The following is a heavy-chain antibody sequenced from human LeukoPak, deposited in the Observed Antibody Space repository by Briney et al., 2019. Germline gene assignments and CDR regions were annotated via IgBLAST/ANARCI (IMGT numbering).Heavy chain of an antibody. CDR1: GGSISSYY. D-gene: IGHD3-22*01. J-gene: IGHJ5*02. Sequence: SETLSLTCTVSGGSISSYYWSWIRQPPGKGLEWIGYIYYSGSTNYNPSLKSRVTISVDTSKNQSSLKLGSVTAADTAVYYCARGRARYYDSWFDPWGQGTLVTVSS. CDR2: IYYSGST. V-gene: IGHV4-59*01. CDR3: ARGRARYYDSWFDP.